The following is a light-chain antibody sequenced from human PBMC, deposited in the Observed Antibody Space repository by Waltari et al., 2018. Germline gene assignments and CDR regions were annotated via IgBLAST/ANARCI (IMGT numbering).Light chain of an antibody. CDR3: QSYDTSLRVV. Sequence: QSVLTQPPSVSGAPGQRVTISCTGSGSNIGAGYDVHWYQQPPRAAPKLLIYGSTSRPLGVPDRFFGSTSGTSASLAITGLQAEDEADYYCQSYDTSLRVVFGGGTKLTVL. CDR2: GST. J-gene: IGLJ3*02. CDR1: GSNIGAGYD. V-gene: IGLV1-40*01.